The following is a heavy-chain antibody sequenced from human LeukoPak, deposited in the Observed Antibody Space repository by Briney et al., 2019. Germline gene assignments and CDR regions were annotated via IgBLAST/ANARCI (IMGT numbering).Heavy chain of an antibody. V-gene: IGHV1-24*01. CDR1: GYTLTELS. CDR3: ATDTHAHLGGDDYYYYGMDV. Sequence: ASVKVSCKVSGYTLTELSMHWVRQAPGKGLEWMGGFDPEDGETIYAQKFQGRVTMTEDTSTGTAYMELSSLRSEDTAVYYCATDTHAHLGGDDYYYYGMDVWGQGTTVTVSS. CDR2: FDPEDGET. J-gene: IGHJ6*02. D-gene: IGHD3-16*01.